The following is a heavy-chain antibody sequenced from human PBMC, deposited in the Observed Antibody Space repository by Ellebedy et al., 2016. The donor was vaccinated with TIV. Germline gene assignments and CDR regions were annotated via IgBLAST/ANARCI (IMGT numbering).Heavy chain of an antibody. Sequence: MPSETLSLTCEISGDSVSSNTAAWNWIRHSPSKGLEWLGRTYYKSKWYHDYAVFVKSRITINADTSKNQFSLQLNSVTPEDTAVYYCARIAVDGAFDYWGQGTLVTVSS. V-gene: IGHV6-1*01. CDR3: ARIAVDGAFDY. CDR1: GDSVSSNTAA. D-gene: IGHD6-19*01. J-gene: IGHJ4*02. CDR2: TYYKSKWYH.